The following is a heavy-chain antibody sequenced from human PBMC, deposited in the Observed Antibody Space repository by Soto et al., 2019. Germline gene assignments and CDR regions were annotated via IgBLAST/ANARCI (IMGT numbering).Heavy chain of an antibody. V-gene: IGHV3-9*01. J-gene: IGHJ3*02. CDR2: ISWNSGSI. Sequence: DVQLVESGGGLVQPGRSLRLSCAASGFTFDDYAMHWVRQAPGKGLEWVSGISWNSGSIGYADSVKGRFTISRDNAKNSLYLQMNSLRAEDTALYYCARSSGYFLLDAFDIWGQGTMVTVSS. CDR1: GFTFDDYA. D-gene: IGHD3-22*01. CDR3: ARSSGYFLLDAFDI.